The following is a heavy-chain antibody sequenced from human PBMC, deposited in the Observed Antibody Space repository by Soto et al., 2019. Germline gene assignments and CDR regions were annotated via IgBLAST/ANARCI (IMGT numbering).Heavy chain of an antibody. CDR2: ISGSGGST. V-gene: IGHV3-23*01. CDR3: AKGITDNGGYYYYSMDV. Sequence: PGGSLRLSCAASGFTFSSYAMSWVRQAPGKGLEWVSAISGSGGSTYYADSVKGRFTISRDNSKNTLYLQMNSLRAEDTAVYYCAKGITDNGGYYYYSMDVWGQVTAVTVSS. J-gene: IGHJ6*02. D-gene: IGHD2-15*01. CDR1: GFTFSSYA.